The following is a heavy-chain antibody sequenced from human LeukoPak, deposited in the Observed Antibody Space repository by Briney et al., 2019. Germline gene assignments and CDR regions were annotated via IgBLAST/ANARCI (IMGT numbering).Heavy chain of an antibody. V-gene: IGHV1-8*01. Sequence: ALVKVSCKASGYTFTSYDINWVRQATGQGLEWMGWMNPNSGNTGYAQKFQGRVTITRDTSISTAYMELSNLRSEDTAVYYCARRSDYYDSSAYVYWGQGTLVTVSS. J-gene: IGHJ4*02. CDR2: MNPNSGNT. D-gene: IGHD3-22*01. CDR1: GYTFTSYD. CDR3: ARRSDYYDSSAYVY.